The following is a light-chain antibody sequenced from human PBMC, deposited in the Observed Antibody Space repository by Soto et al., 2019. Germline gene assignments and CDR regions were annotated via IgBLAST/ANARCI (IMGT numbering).Light chain of an antibody. CDR1: QSVSRT. J-gene: IGKJ1*01. V-gene: IGKV3-11*01. CDR3: QQRYNWPQT. Sequence: EVVLTQSPATLSLSPGERANLSCRTSQSVSRTLAWYQQKSGLAPRLLIYDASNRATGIPTRFSGSGSGTDFILTISSLEPEDFADYYCQQRYNWPQTFGQGIKVEIK. CDR2: DAS.